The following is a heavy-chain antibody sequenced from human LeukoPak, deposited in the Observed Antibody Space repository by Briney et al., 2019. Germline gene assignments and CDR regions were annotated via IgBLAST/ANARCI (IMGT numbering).Heavy chain of an antibody. CDR2: IKQDGSEK. J-gene: IGHJ6*03. Sequence: GGSLRLSCAASGFTFSSYWMSWVRQAPGKGLEWVANIKQDGSEKYYVDSVKGRFTISRDNAKNSLYLQMNSLRAEDTAVYYCARGLGGSGYDYYYYYYMDVWGKGTTVTISS. V-gene: IGHV3-7*01. CDR1: GFTFSSYW. D-gene: IGHD5-12*01. CDR3: ARGLGGSGYDYYYYYYMDV.